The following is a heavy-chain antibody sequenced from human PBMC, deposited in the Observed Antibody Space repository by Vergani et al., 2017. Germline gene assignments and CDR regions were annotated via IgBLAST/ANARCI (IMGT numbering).Heavy chain of an antibody. CDR3: ARATSIRWVYYMDV. CDR2: SSSSGSTI. V-gene: IGHV3-11*01. J-gene: IGHJ6*03. D-gene: IGHD5-24*01. CDR1: GLTGREEE. Sequence: VQLVESGGGLVQPGGGGRGEGEGEGLTGREEERRGIRQGAGKGRGWGASSSSSGSTIYYADSVKGRFTISRDNAKNALYLQMNSLRAEDTAVYYSARATSIRWVYYMDVWGKGTTVTVSS.